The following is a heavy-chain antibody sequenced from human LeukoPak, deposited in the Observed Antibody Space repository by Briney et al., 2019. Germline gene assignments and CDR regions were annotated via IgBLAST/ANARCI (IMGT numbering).Heavy chain of an antibody. CDR3: AKGGKTIMCPTSCYDY. D-gene: IGHD2-2*01. Sequence: GGSLRLSCAASGFTFTSYSMNWVRQAPGKGLEWVSTISGGGGSTYYADSVKGRFTISRDNSKNTLYLQMNSLRAEDTAVYYCAKGGKTIMCPTSCYDYWGQGTLVTVSS. CDR2: ISGGGGST. CDR1: GFTFTSYS. J-gene: IGHJ4*02. V-gene: IGHV3-23*01.